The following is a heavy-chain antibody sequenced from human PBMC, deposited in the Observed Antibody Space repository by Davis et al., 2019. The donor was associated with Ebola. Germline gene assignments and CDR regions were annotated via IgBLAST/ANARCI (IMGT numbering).Heavy chain of an antibody. Sequence: SETLSLTCAVSGGSISSGGYSWSWIRQPPGKGLEWIGYIYHSGSTYYNPSLKSRVTISVDRSKNQFSLKLSSVTAADTAVYYCARAKDYYDSSGSIGYWGQGTLVTVSS. CDR3: ARAKDYYDSSGSIGY. J-gene: IGHJ4*02. CDR1: GGSISSGGYS. V-gene: IGHV4-30-2*01. D-gene: IGHD3-22*01. CDR2: IYHSGST.